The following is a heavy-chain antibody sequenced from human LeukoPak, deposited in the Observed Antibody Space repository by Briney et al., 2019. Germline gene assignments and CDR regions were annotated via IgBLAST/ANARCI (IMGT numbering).Heavy chain of an antibody. D-gene: IGHD5-18*01. CDR2: IYYSGST. CDR1: GGSISSGDYY. Sequence: SETLSLTCTVSGGSISSGDYYWSWIRPPPGKGLEWIGYIYYSGSTYYNPSLKSRVTISVDTSKNQFSLKLSSVTAADTAVYYCARERGYSYGHNWFDPWGQGTLVTVSS. CDR3: ARERGYSYGHNWFDP. V-gene: IGHV4-30-4*01. J-gene: IGHJ5*02.